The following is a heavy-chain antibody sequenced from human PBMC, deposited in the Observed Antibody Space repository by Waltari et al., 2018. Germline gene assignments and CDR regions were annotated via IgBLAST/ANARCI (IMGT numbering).Heavy chain of an antibody. CDR3: AKDSGFDY. CDR1: GFTFSSYG. J-gene: IGHJ4*02. Sequence: QVQLVESGGGVVQPGRSLRLSCAASGFTFSSYGMHWVRQAPGKGLEWVAVICYDGSNKYYADSVKGRFTISRDNSKNTLYLQMNSLRAEDTAVYYCAKDSGFDYWGQGTLVTVSS. CDR2: ICYDGSNK. V-gene: IGHV3-33*06. D-gene: IGHD3-10*01.